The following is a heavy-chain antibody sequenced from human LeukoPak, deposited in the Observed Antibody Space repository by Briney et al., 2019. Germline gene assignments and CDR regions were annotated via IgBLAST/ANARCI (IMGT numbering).Heavy chain of an antibody. V-gene: IGHV3-30*02. Sequence: PGGSLRLSCAASGFSFSSYEMNWVRQAPGKGLEWVAFIRFTISRDNSKNTLFLQMNSLRPEDTAVYYCARVYGSEIDYWGQGTLVTVSS. J-gene: IGHJ4*02. CDR1: GFSFSSYE. D-gene: IGHD3-10*01. CDR3: ARVYGSEIDY. CDR2: I.